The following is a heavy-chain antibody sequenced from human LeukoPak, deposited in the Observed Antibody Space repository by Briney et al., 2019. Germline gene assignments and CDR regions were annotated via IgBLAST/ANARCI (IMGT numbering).Heavy chain of an antibody. J-gene: IGHJ4*02. CDR1: GYSFTSYW. V-gene: IGHV5-51*01. D-gene: IGHD1-26*01. CDR3: ARLGAPGGSYGNWCYFDY. Sequence: GESLKISCKGSGYSFTSYWIGWVRQMPGRGLEWMGIIYPGDSDTRYSPSFQGQVTISADKSISTAYLQWSSLKASDTAMYYCARLGAPGGSYGNWCYFDYWGQGTLVTVSS. CDR2: IYPGDSDT.